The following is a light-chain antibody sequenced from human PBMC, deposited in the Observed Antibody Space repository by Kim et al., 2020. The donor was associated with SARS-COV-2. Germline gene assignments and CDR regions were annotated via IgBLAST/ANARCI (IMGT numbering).Light chain of an antibody. Sequence: PAERATLSRRASQCISSTFVALLQQKPGQAPKLLLFSASSRAAGTPSRFSGSGFWTDFTLPISRVEPDDFAVYYCQQFSTSPPAYTFGQGTKLEI. CDR3: QQFSTSPPAYT. CDR1: QCISSTF. J-gene: IGKJ2*01. V-gene: IGKV3-20*01. CDR2: SAS.